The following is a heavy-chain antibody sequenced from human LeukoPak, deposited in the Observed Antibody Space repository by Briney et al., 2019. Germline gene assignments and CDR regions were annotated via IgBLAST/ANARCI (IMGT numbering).Heavy chain of an antibody. D-gene: IGHD4-11*01. CDR2: IYPGDSDT. CDR1: GYSFTSYW. J-gene: IGHJ6*03. CDR3: ARLDSNYSPVYYYYMDV. Sequence: GESLKISCKGSGYSFTSYWIGWVRQMPGKGLEWMGIIYPGDSDTRYSPSFQGQVTISADKSISTAYLQWSSLKASDTAMYYCARLDSNYSPVYYYYMDVWGKGTTVTVSS. V-gene: IGHV5-51*01.